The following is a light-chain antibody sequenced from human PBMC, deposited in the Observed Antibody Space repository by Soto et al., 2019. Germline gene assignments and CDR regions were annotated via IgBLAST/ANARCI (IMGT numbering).Light chain of an antibody. CDR2: EVS. Sequence: QSVLTQPPSASGSPGQSVTISCTGTSSDVGGYNYVSWYQQHPGKAPKLMIYEVSKRPSGVPDRFSGSKSGNTASLTVSALHADVEADYYCSSYTGSNRVFGTGTKVTVL. CDR1: SSDVGGYNY. CDR3: SSYTGSNRV. V-gene: IGLV2-8*01. J-gene: IGLJ1*01.